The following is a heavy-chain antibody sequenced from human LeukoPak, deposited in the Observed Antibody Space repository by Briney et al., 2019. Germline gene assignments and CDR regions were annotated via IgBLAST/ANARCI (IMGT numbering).Heavy chain of an antibody. J-gene: IGHJ4*02. CDR1: GYAFSNHW. D-gene: IGHD3-22*01. Sequence: PGGSLRLSCAASGYAFSNHWVNWVRQAPGKGLEWVASIKYDGNEKYYVDSAKGRFTVSRDNAKNSVYLQMNSLRVEDTAVYYCARVHRLGYYDSSGYWGYFDYWGQGTLVTVSS. CDR2: IKYDGNEK. CDR3: ARVHRLGYYDSSGYWGYFDY. V-gene: IGHV3-7*01.